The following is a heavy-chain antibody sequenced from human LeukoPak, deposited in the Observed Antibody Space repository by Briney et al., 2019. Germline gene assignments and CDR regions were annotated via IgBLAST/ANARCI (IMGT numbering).Heavy chain of an antibody. CDR3: ARDTDYCSYTSCYPGVFDY. J-gene: IGHJ4*02. Sequence: GGSLRLSCAASGFTFSSYSMNWVRQAPGKGLEWIPYISSSGSTKHYADSVKGRFTMSRDNAKNSLYLQMNSLRHEDTAVYYCARDTDYCSYTSCYPGVFDYWGQGTRVTVPS. D-gene: IGHD2-2*01. V-gene: IGHV3-48*02. CDR2: ISSSGSTK. CDR1: GFTFSSYS.